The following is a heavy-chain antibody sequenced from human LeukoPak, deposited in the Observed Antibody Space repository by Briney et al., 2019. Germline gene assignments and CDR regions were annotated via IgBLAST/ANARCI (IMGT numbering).Heavy chain of an antibody. CDR2: INPNSGGT. CDR3: ARMARKRPTYNWFDP. Sequence: ASVKVSCKASGYTFTGYYMHWVRQAPGQGLEWMGWINPNSGGTNYAQKFQGRVTMTRDTSISTAYMELSRLRSDDTAVYYCARMARKRPTYNWFDPWGQGTLVTVSS. D-gene: IGHD5-24*01. V-gene: IGHV1-2*02. CDR1: GYTFTGYY. J-gene: IGHJ5*02.